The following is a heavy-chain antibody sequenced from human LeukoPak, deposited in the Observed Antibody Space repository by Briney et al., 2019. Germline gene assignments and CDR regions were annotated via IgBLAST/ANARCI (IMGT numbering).Heavy chain of an antibody. CDR1: GYTFTSYG. D-gene: IGHD3-16*02. Sequence: ASVKVSCKASGYTFTSYGISWVRQAPGQGLEWMGWISAYNGNTNYAQKLQGRVTMTTDTSTSTAYMELRSLRSDDTAVYYCARDRNYDYVWGSYRSSRGPYYFDYWGQGTLVTVSS. V-gene: IGHV1-18*01. CDR3: ARDRNYDYVWGSYRSSRGPYYFDY. CDR2: ISAYNGNT. J-gene: IGHJ4*02.